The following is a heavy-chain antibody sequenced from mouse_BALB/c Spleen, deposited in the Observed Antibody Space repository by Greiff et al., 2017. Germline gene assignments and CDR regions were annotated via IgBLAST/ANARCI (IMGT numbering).Heavy chain of an antibody. J-gene: IGHJ2*01. CDR1: GYSITSDYA. CDR2: ISYSGST. CDR3: ARGYGSSYPYYFDY. V-gene: IGHV3-2*02. D-gene: IGHD1-1*01. Sequence: EVKLMESGPGLVKPSQSLSLTCTVTGYSITSDYAWNWIRQFPGNKLEWMGYISYSGSTSYNPSLKSRISITRDTSKNQFFLQLNSVTTEDTATYYCARGYGSSYPYYFDYWGQGTTLTVSS.